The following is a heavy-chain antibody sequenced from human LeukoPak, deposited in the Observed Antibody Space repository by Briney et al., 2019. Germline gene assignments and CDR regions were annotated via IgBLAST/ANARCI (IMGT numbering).Heavy chain of an antibody. Sequence: GASVKVSCKASGYTFTGYYMHWVRQAPGQGLEWMGWINPNSGGTNYAQKFQGRVTMTRDTSISTAYMELSGLRSDDTAVYYCARGLSKGRPEDWFDPWGQGTLVTVSS. CDR3: ARGLSKGRPEDWFDP. D-gene: IGHD5/OR15-5a*01. CDR1: GYTFTGYY. V-gene: IGHV1-2*02. CDR2: INPNSGGT. J-gene: IGHJ5*02.